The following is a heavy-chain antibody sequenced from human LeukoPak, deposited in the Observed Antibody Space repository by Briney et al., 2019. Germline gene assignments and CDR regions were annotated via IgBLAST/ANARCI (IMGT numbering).Heavy chain of an antibody. CDR3: ARGPDIVVVPAGLFDP. D-gene: IGHD2-2*01. CDR1: GGSFSGYY. CDR2: INHSGST. J-gene: IGHJ5*02. V-gene: IGHV4-34*01. Sequence: SETLSLTCAVYGGSFSGYYWSWIRQPPGKGLEWIGEINHSGSTNYNPSLKSRVTISVDTSKNQFSLKLGPVTAADTAVYYCARGPDIVVVPAGLFDPWGQGTLVTVSS.